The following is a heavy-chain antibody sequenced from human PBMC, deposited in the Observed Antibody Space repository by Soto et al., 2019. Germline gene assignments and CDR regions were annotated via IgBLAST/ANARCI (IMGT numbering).Heavy chain of an antibody. Sequence: SGGSLRLSCAASGLTFSSYAMSWVRQAPGKGLEWVSAISGSGGSTYYADSVKGRFTISRDNSKNTLYLQMNSLRAEDTAVYYCAKVLYCSSTSCSYRMVVWGQGTTVTVFS. CDR2: ISGSGGST. J-gene: IGHJ6*02. CDR3: AKVLYCSSTSCSYRMVV. V-gene: IGHV3-23*01. D-gene: IGHD2-2*01. CDR1: GLTFSSYA.